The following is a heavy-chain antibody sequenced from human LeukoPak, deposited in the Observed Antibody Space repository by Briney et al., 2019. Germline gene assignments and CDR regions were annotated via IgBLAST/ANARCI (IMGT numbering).Heavy chain of an antibody. CDR2: IYTGGTK. D-gene: IGHD3-22*01. Sequence: QPGGSLRLSCVVSGFSVSNNYMSWVRQAPGKGLEWVSIIYTGGTKYYAGSVKGRFIISRDTSKNTLYLQMNSLRAEDTAVYYCARRTGALYYYDTTGPYDYWGQGTLVTVSS. V-gene: IGHV3-53*01. CDR1: GFSVSNNY. CDR3: ARRTGALYYYDTTGPYDY. J-gene: IGHJ4*02.